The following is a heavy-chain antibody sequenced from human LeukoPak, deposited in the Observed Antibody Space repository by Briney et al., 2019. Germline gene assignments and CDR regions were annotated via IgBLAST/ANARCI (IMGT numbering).Heavy chain of an antibody. CDR3: AIPGGSRRGYNWFDP. Sequence: GALVKVSCKASGGTFSSYAISWVRQAPGQGLEWMGGIIPIFGTANYAQKFQGRVTITADESTSTAYMELSSLRSEDTAAYYCAIPGGSRRGYNWFDPWGQGTLVTVSS. J-gene: IGHJ5*02. CDR2: IIPIFGTA. V-gene: IGHV1-69*13. CDR1: GGTFSSYA. D-gene: IGHD2-15*01.